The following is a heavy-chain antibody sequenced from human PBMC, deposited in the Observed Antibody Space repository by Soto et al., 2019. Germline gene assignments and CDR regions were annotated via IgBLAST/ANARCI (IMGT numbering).Heavy chain of an antibody. Sequence: QVQLVQSGAEVKKPGASVKVSCKASGYTFTSYGISWVRQAPGQGLEWMGWISAYNGNTNYAQKLQGRVTMTRYTSTSTADMELRSMKADDTAVYDCASDRALELGDYWGQGTLVSVSS. CDR1: GYTFTSYG. CDR3: ASDRALELGDY. CDR2: ISAYNGNT. J-gene: IGHJ4*02. D-gene: IGHD1-26*01. V-gene: IGHV1-18*01.